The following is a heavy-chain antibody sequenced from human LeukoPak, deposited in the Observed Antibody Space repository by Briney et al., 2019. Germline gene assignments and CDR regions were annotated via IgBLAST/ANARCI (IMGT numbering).Heavy chain of an antibody. J-gene: IGHJ3*02. Sequence: PSETLSLTCTVSGGSISSYYWSWIRQPPGKGLEWIGYIYYSGSTNYNPSLKSRVTISVDTSKNQFSLKLSSVTAADTAVYYCARDEIYDYGDSRFAFDIWGQGTMVTVSS. CDR1: GGSISSYY. V-gene: IGHV4-59*12. CDR2: IYYSGST. D-gene: IGHD4-17*01. CDR3: ARDEIYDYGDSRFAFDI.